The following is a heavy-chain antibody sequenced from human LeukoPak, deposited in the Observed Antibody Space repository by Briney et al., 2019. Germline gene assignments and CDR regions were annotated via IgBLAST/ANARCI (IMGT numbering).Heavy chain of an antibody. Sequence: SQTLSPTCTVSGGSITSYYWSWIRQPPGKGREWIGYIYYSGSTNYNPSLKSTVTISVDTSKNQFSLKLSSVAAADTAVYYCARAGPGTSSGLGGYPPDYYYYMDVWGKGTTVTVSS. J-gene: IGHJ6*03. V-gene: IGHV4-59*01. CDR1: GGSITSYY. D-gene: IGHD3-22*01. CDR3: ARAGPGTSSGLGGYPPDYYYYMDV. CDR2: IYYSGST.